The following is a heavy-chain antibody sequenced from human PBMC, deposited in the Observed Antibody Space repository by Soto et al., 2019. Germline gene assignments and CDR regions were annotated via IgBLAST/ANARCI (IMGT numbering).Heavy chain of an antibody. V-gene: IGHV1-58*01. J-gene: IGHJ4*02. CDR3: ARSIVVVTALDY. CDR2: IIVGNGRT. CDR1: GFTFSNSA. D-gene: IGHD2-21*02. Sequence: SVKVSCKTSGFTFSNSAVQWVRQARGQRLEWIGWIIVGNGRTNYSQKFQDRVSITRDMSASTAYMELSSLRSEDTAVYYCARSIVVVTALDYWGQGTLVTVSS.